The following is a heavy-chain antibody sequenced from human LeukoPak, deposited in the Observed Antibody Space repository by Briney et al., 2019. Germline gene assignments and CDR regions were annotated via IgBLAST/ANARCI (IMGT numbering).Heavy chain of an antibody. D-gene: IGHD3-22*01. CDR1: GDSISSGDYF. CDR2: IYHSGNT. J-gene: IGHJ4*02. V-gene: IGHV4-30-4*01. CDR3: ARAGRYYFANSPDY. Sequence: SETLSLTCTVSGDSISSGDYFWSWLRQPPGKGLEWIGYIYHSGNTYYNPSLKSRVTISVDTSKNQFSLKLSSVTAADTAVYYCARAGRYYFANSPDYWGQGTLVTVSS.